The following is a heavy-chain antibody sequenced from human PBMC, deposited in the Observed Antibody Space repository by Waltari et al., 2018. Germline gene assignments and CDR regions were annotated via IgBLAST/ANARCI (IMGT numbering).Heavy chain of an antibody. CDR2: ISSSGSTI. CDR3: ARDLPYSGYDY. D-gene: IGHD5-12*01. Sequence: EVQLVESGGGLVQPGGSLRLSCAASGFTFSSYEMTGVRQAPGKGLEWVSYISSSGSTIYYADSVKGRFTISRDNAKNSLYLQMNSLRAEDTAVYYCARDLPYSGYDYWGQGTLVTVSS. CDR1: GFTFSSYE. J-gene: IGHJ4*02. V-gene: IGHV3-48*03.